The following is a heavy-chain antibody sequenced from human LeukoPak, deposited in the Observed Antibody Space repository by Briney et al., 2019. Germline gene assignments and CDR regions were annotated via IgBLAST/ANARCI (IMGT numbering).Heavy chain of an antibody. J-gene: IGHJ4*02. V-gene: IGHV4-59*01. Sequence: PSETLSLTCTVSGGSISSYYWSWIRQPPGKGLEWIGYIYYSGSTNYNPSLKSRVTISVDTSKNQFSLKLSSVTAADTAVYYCARARAYSGLDYWGQGTLVTVSS. CDR3: ARARAYSGLDY. CDR1: GGSISSYY. D-gene: IGHD4-11*01. CDR2: IYYSGST.